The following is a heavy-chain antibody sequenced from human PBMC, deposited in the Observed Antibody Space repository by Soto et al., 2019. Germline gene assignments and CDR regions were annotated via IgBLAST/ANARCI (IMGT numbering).Heavy chain of an antibody. CDR2: IKTDGREE. CDR3: ATYHDSDCETYRFRH. J-gene: IGHJ4*02. V-gene: IGHV3-7*01. D-gene: IGHD3-16*02. CDR1: GLTFRTYL. Sequence: EVQLVESGGGLVQPGGSLKLSCRTSGLTFRTYLMSWVRQAPGKGLEWVANIKTDGREEYYADSVEGRFTISRDNTKNPLYLQMNSLITDDTAMYDCATYHDSDCETYRFRHWGQGTLVTVSS.